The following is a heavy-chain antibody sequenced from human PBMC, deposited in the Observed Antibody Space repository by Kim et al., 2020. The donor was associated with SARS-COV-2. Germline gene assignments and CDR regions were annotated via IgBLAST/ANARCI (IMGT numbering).Heavy chain of an antibody. CDR1: GYRFTTHW. CDR3: ARRILVSGVWEPPDN. CDR2: IYPVDSDT. D-gene: IGHD6-19*01. V-gene: IGHV5-51*01. Sequence: GESLKISCKTSGYRFTTHWIGWVRQMPGKGLEWMGMIYPVDSDTSYSPSFQGQVTISADMSISTAYLQWRSLKASDTAIYYCARRILVSGVWEPPDNWGQGTLVTVSS. J-gene: IGHJ4*02.